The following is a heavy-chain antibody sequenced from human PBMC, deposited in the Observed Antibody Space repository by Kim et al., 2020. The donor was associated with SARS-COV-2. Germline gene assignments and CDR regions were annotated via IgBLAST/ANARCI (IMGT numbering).Heavy chain of an antibody. CDR2: IYSGGST. CDR3: ARARDYGDRFDY. D-gene: IGHD4-17*01. Sequence: GGSLRLSCAASGFTVSSNYMSWVRQAPGKGLEWVSVIYSGGSTYYADSVKGRFTISRDNSKNTLYLQMNSLRAEDTAVYYCARARDYGDRFDYWGQGTLVTVSS. V-gene: IGHV3-53*01. CDR1: GFTVSSNY. J-gene: IGHJ4*02.